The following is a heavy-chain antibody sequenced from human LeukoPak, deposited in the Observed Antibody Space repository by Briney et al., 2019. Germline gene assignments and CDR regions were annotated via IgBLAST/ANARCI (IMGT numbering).Heavy chain of an antibody. D-gene: IGHD6-19*01. J-gene: IGHJ4*02. V-gene: IGHV3-21*01. CDR3: ARVNSSGWYDYFDY. Sequence: GGSLRLSCAASGFTFSSYIMNWVRQAPGKGLEWGSSISSSSSYIYYADSVKGRFTISRDNAKNSLYLQMNSLRAEDTAVYYCARVNSSGWYDYFDYWGQGTLVTVSS. CDR2: ISSSSSYI. CDR1: GFTFSSYI.